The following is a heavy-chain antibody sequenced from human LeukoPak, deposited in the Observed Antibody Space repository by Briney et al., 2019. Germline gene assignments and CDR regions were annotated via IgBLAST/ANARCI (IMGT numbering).Heavy chain of an antibody. CDR1: GGSISSSNYY. J-gene: IGHJ5*02. V-gene: IGHV4-39*07. CDR3: ARVRQRYFDWLSQNCFDP. CDR2: IYYSGST. D-gene: IGHD3-9*01. Sequence: PSETLSLTCTVSGGSISSSNYYWGWIRQPPGKGLEWIGSIYYSGSTYYNPSLKSRVTISVDTSKNQFSLKLSSVTAADTAVYYCARVRQRYFDWLSQNCFDPWGQGTLVTVSS.